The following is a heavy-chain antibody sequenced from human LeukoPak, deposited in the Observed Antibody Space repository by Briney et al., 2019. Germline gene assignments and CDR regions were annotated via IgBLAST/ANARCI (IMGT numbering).Heavy chain of an antibody. V-gene: IGHV4-4*07. CDR2: IYASGNT. CDR3: ARGMAAAYDYNWFDP. Sequence: SETLSLTCTVSGGSISSYDWSWIRQPAGKGPEWIGRIYASGNTRYNPSLKSRLTMSVDTSKNQFFLKLSSVTAADTAIYFCARGMAAAYDYNWFDPWGQGTLVTVSS. J-gene: IGHJ5*02. D-gene: IGHD5-12*01. CDR1: GGSISSYD.